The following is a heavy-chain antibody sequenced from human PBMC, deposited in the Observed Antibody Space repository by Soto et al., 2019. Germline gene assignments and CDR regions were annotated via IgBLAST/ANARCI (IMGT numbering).Heavy chain of an antibody. Sequence: QVQLVESGGGVVQPGRSLRLSCAASGFTFSSYGMHWVRQAAGKGLEWVAVIWYDGSNKYYADSVKGRFTISRDNSKNTLYLQMNSLRAEDTAGYYCARDGYRSGGSCYSVPVFDYWGQGTLVTVSS. D-gene: IGHD2-15*01. CDR3: ARDGYRSGGSCYSVPVFDY. J-gene: IGHJ4*02. CDR1: GFTFSSYG. CDR2: IWYDGSNK. V-gene: IGHV3-33*01.